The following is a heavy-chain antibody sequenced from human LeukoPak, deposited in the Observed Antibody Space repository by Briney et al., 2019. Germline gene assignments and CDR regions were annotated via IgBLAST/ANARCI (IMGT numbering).Heavy chain of an antibody. V-gene: IGHV3-30*02. Sequence: PGGSLRLSCTASRFTFSSYGMHWVRQAPVKGLEWVAFIRYDGSNKYYADSVKGRFTISRDNSKNTLYLQMNSLRAEDTAVYYCAKDHGGTRNAVYDYVWGSYRLGSEYFDYWGQGTLVTVSS. CDR1: RFTFSSYG. CDR2: IRYDGSNK. J-gene: IGHJ4*02. CDR3: AKDHGGTRNAVYDYVWGSYRLGSEYFDY. D-gene: IGHD3-16*02.